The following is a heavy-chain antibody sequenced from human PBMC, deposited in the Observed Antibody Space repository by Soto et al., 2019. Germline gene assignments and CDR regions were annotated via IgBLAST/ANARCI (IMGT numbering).Heavy chain of an antibody. Sequence: GGSLRLSCAASGFTFSSYNMNWVRQAPGKGLEWVSYISSSSTTMYYADSAKGRFTISRDNAKNSLYLQMNSLRAEDTAVYYCARRFEQWLVFDYWGQGALVTVSS. D-gene: IGHD6-19*01. CDR2: ISSSSTTM. J-gene: IGHJ4*02. CDR1: GFTFSSYN. V-gene: IGHV3-48*01. CDR3: ARRFEQWLVFDY.